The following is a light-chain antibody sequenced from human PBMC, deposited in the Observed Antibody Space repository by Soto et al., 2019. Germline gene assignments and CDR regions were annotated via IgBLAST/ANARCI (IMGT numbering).Light chain of an antibody. CDR3: VQYDSYPYT. CDR2: KVS. Sequence: DIQMTQSPSTLSASVGDRVTITCRASQSISHWLAWYQQKPEKAPKLLIYKVSTLYSGVPPRFSGSGSGTEFTLSFSSLQPDDFATYYCVQYDSYPYTFGQGTKLEIK. V-gene: IGKV1-5*03. CDR1: QSISHW. J-gene: IGKJ2*01.